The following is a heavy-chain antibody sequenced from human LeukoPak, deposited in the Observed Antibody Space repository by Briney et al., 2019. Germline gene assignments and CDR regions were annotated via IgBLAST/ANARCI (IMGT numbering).Heavy chain of an antibody. V-gene: IGHV4-34*01. D-gene: IGHD3-22*01. Sequence: SETLSLTCAVYGGSFSGYYWNWIRQPPGKGLEWIGEINHSGSTNYNPSLKSRVTISVDTSKNQFSLKLSSVTAADTAVYYCASREDSSGYYTYWGQGTLVTVSS. CDR1: GGSFSGYY. CDR2: INHSGST. J-gene: IGHJ4*02. CDR3: ASREDSSGYYTY.